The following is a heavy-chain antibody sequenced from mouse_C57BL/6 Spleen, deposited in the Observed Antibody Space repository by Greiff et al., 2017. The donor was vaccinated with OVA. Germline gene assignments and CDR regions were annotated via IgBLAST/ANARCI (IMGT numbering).Heavy chain of an antibody. CDR1: GYTFTSYW. V-gene: IGHV1-52*01. Sequence: QVQLQQPGAELVRPGSSVKLSCKASGYTFTSYWMHWVKQRPIQGLEWIGNIYPSDSDTHYNQKFKDKATLTADKSSSTAYMQLSSLTAEDSAVYYRATLCAPDVWGTGTTVTVSS. D-gene: IGHD6-2*01. CDR3: ATLCAPDV. J-gene: IGHJ1*03. CDR2: IYPSDSDT.